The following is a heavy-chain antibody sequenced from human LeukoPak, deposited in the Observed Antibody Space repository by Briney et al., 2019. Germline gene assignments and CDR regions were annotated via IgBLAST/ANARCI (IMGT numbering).Heavy chain of an antibody. D-gene: IGHD6-13*01. J-gene: IGHJ4*02. V-gene: IGHV3-30*02. CDR2: IRYDGDNK. Sequence: PEGSLRLSCAASGFSFSDYGMHWVRQPPGKGLEWVAFIRYDGDNKWYADSVKGRFAISRDNSNNTVYLQMNSLRAEDTAVYYCATTTPIYTSSWYNLDYWGQGTLVSVSS. CDR1: GFSFSDYG. CDR3: ATTTPIYTSSWYNLDY.